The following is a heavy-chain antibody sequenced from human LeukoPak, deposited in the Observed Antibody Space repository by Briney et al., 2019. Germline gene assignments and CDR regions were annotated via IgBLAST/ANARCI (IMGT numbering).Heavy chain of an antibody. CDR1: GFSFNIYW. V-gene: IGHV3-74*01. J-gene: IGHJ4*02. D-gene: IGHD4/OR15-4a*01. CDR2: IDGVGSRT. CDR3: ARGNDYGDYLDF. Sequence: GGSLRLSCAASGFSFNIYWMHWVRHAPGKGLGWVSRIDGVGSRTAFADYVKGRYTISRDNDKNTLYLQMNSLGAEDTAVYYCARGNDYGDYLDFWGRGTLVTVSS.